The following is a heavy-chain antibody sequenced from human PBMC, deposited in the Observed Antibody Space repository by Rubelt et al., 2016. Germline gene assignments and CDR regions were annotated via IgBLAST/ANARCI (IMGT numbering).Heavy chain of an antibody. CDR1: TFSSYA. D-gene: IGHD3-3*01. CDR2: ISGSGGST. CDR3: ARAGLYDFWSYALDY. J-gene: IGHJ4*02. V-gene: IGHV3-23*01. Sequence: TFSSYAMSWVRQAPGKGLEWVSAISGSGGSTYYADSVKGRFTISRDNSKNTLYLQMNSLRAEDTAVYYCARAGLYDFWSYALDYWGQGTLVTVSP.